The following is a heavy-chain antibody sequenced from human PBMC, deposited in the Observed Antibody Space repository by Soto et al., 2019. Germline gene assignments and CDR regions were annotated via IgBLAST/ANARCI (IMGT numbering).Heavy chain of an antibody. Sequence: PGGSLRLSCAASGFTFSSYGRHWVRQAPGKGLEWVAVISYDGSNKYYADSVKGRFTISRDNSKNTVYLQMNSLRGEDTAVYFCARDTYYYDSSGQSNLAGFDYWGQGTLVTVSS. J-gene: IGHJ4*02. D-gene: IGHD3-22*01. CDR1: GFTFSSYG. CDR3: ARDTYYYDSSGQSNLAGFDY. CDR2: ISYDGSNK. V-gene: IGHV3-30*03.